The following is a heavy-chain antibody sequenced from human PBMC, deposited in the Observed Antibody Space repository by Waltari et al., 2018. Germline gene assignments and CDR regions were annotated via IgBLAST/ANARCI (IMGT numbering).Heavy chain of an antibody. D-gene: IGHD2-15*01. J-gene: IGHJ3*02. CDR1: GGSISSYY. V-gene: IGHV4-59*01. Sequence: QVQLQESGPGLVKPSETLSLTCTVSGGSISSYYWSWIRQPPGKGLEWIGYIYYSGSTNYIPSLKSRVTISVDTSKNQFSLKLSSVTAADTAVYYCASTADRHEGGSDAFDIWGQGTMVTVSS. CDR2: IYYSGST. CDR3: ASTADRHEGGSDAFDI.